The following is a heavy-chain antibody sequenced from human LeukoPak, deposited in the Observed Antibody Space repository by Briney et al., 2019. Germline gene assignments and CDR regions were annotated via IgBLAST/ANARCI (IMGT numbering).Heavy chain of an antibody. CDR3: ARLTYYYDSSGYPPAFDI. CDR2: IYYSGST. V-gene: IGHV4-59*08. J-gene: IGHJ3*02. Sequence: KPSETLSLTCTVSGVSFSSYYWSWIRQPPGKGLEWIGYIYYSGSTNYNPSLKSRVTISVDPSKNQFSLKLSSVTAADTDVYYCARLTYYYDSSGYPPAFDIWGQGTMVTVSS. CDR1: GVSFSSYY. D-gene: IGHD3-22*01.